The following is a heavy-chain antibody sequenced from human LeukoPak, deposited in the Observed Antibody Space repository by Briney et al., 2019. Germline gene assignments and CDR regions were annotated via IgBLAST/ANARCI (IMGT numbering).Heavy chain of an antibody. V-gene: IGHV1-24*01. CDR2: FDPEDGET. CDR3: ATEAPHSGSYYGAFDI. CDR1: GYTLTELS. D-gene: IGHD1-26*01. Sequence: ASVTVSCKVSGYTLTELSMHWVRQAPGKGLEWMGGFDPEDGETIYAQKFQGRVTMTEDTSTDTAYMELSSLRSEDTAVYYCATEAPHSGSYYGAFDIWGQGTMVTVSS. J-gene: IGHJ3*02.